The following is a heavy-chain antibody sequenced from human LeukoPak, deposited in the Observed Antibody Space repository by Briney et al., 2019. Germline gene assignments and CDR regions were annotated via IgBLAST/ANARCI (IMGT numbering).Heavy chain of an antibody. V-gene: IGHV1-18*04. CDR2: ISAYNGNT. Sequence: AASVKVSCKASGYTFTSYGISWVRQAPGQGLEWMGWISAYNGNTNYAQKLQGRLTMTTDTSTSTAYMELRSLRSDDTAVYYCARSYSSGWYADYWGQGTLVTVSS. J-gene: IGHJ4*02. D-gene: IGHD6-19*01. CDR3: ARSYSSGWYADY. CDR1: GYTFTSYG.